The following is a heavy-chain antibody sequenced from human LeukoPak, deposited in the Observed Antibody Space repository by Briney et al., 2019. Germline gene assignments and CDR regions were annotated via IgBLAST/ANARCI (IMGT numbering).Heavy chain of an antibody. J-gene: IGHJ6*03. D-gene: IGHD2-15*01. V-gene: IGHV1-69*01. CDR2: IIPIFGTA. CDR3: ASPRGIYYYYYYYMDV. Sequence: SVKVSCKASGGTFSSYAISWVRQAPGQGLEWMGGIIPIFGTANYAQKFQGRVTITADESTSTAYMELSSLRPEDTAVYYCASPRGIYYYYYYYMDVWGKGTTVTVSS. CDR1: GGTFSSYA.